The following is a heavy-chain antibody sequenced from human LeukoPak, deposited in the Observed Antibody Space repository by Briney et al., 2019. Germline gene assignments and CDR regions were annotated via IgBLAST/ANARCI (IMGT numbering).Heavy chain of an antibody. D-gene: IGHD3-10*01. CDR2: ISGSGGST. J-gene: IGHJ4*02. CDR1: GFTFSSYA. V-gene: IGHV3-23*01. CDR3: ANPTPYGSGSYYVIDY. Sequence: GGSLRLSCAASGFTFSSYAMSWVRQAPGKGLEWVSAISGSGGSTYYADSVKGRFTISRDNSKNTLYLQMNSLRAEDTAVYYCANPTPYGSGSYYVIDYWGQGTLVTVSS.